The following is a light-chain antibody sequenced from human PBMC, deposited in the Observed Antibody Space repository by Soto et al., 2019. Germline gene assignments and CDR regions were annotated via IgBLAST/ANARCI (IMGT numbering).Light chain of an antibody. CDR3: QQFDTYSII. CDR2: DAS. J-gene: IGKJ5*01. V-gene: IGKV1-13*02. Sequence: AIQLTQSPSSLSASVGDRVTITCRASQSFSSGLAWFQQKPGKAPKLLIYDASTLESGVPSRFSGSESGTDFTLTISGLQPEDFATYYCQQFDTYSIIFGQGTRLEIK. CDR1: QSFSSG.